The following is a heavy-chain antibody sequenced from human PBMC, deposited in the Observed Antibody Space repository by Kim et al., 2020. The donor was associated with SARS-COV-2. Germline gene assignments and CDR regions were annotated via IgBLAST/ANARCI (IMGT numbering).Heavy chain of an antibody. CDR1: GGTFNTYA. V-gene: IGHV1-69*04. Sequence: SVKVSCKASGGTFNTYAISWVRQAPGQGLEWMGRIILILGMANNAEKFQGRVTITADKSTGTAYMELSSLRSEDTAVYYCARDRGGDSSPTPYWGQGTLVTVSS. J-gene: IGHJ4*01. D-gene: IGHD2-21*02. CDR2: IILILGMA. CDR3: ARDRGGDSSPTPY.